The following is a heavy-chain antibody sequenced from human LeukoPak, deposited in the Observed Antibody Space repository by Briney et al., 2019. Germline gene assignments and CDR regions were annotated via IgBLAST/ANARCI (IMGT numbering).Heavy chain of an antibody. CDR3: ARGLGGGGSYFLTFDY. D-gene: IGHD1-26*01. CDR1: GYTFTSHY. J-gene: IGHJ4*02. V-gene: IGHV1-46*01. Sequence: ASVKVSCKASGYTFTSHYIHWVRQAPGQGLEWMGIVDPSGGSTSRAQKFQGRVTITRDTSTSTVYMELSSLRSEDTAVYYCARGLGGGGSYFLTFDYWGQGTLVTVSS. CDR2: VDPSGGST.